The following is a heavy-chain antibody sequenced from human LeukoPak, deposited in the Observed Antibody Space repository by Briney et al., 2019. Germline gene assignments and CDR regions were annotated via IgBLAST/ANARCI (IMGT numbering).Heavy chain of an antibody. Sequence: PGGSLRLSCAASGFTFSSYAMSWVRQAPGKGLEWVSAISGSGGSTYYADSVKGRFTISRDNSKNTLYLQMNSLRAEDTAVYYCAKAETFYDSSGTNFDYWGQGTLVTVSS. CDR3: AKAETFYDSSGTNFDY. D-gene: IGHD3-22*01. CDR1: GFTFSSYA. CDR2: ISGSGGST. J-gene: IGHJ4*02. V-gene: IGHV3-23*01.